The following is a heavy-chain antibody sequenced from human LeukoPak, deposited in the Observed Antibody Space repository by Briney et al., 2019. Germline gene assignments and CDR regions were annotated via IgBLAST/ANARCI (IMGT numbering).Heavy chain of an antibody. CDR1: GGSISHYY. CDR3: ARRAGAYTHPYDY. V-gene: IGHV4-59*01. Sequence: SETLSLTCTVSGGSISHYYWTWIRQPPGKGLEWIGYIYYSGSTNYNPSLKSRVTISVDTSKNQFSLKLGSVTAADTAVYYCARRAGAYTHPYDYWGQGTLVTVSS. J-gene: IGHJ4*02. D-gene: IGHD3-16*01. CDR2: IYYSGST.